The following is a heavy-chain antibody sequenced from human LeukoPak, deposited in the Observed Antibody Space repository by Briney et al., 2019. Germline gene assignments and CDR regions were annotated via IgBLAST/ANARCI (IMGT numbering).Heavy chain of an antibody. CDR2: IYYSGST. CDR3: ARGLRFLEWLSPVDY. CDR1: GGSISSSSYY. D-gene: IGHD3-3*01. V-gene: IGHV4-39*07. J-gene: IGHJ4*02. Sequence: SETLSLTCTVSGGSISSSSYYWGWIRQPPGKGLEWIGSIYYSGSTYYNPSLKSRVTISVDKSKNQFSLKLSSVTAADTAVYYCARGLRFLEWLSPVDYWGQGTLVTVSS.